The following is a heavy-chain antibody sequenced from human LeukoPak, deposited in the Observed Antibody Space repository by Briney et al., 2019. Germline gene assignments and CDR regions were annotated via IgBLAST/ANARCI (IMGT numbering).Heavy chain of an antibody. J-gene: IGHJ6*04. D-gene: IGHD3-10*02. CDR3: AELGITMIGGV. V-gene: IGHV3-48*03. Sequence: GGSLRLSCAASGFTFSSYDMNWVRQAPGKGLEWVSYISSSGSTIYYADSVKGRFTISRDNAKNSLYLQMNSLRAEDTAVSYCAELGITMIGGVWGKGTTVTISS. CDR1: GFTFSSYD. CDR2: ISSSGSTI.